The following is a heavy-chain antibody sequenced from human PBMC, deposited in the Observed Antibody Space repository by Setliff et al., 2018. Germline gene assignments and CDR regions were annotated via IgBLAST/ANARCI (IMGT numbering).Heavy chain of an antibody. V-gene: IGHV1-18*01. J-gene: IGHJ6*02. Sequence: ASVKVSCKASGYTFTSYGISWVRQAPGRGLEWMGWISGYNGHTEYAQKFRHKFTMTTDTSTSTAYMELSSLRSEDTAVYYCARANYYDSSGHSVYGMDVWGQGTTVTVSS. D-gene: IGHD3-22*01. CDR3: ARANYYDSSGHSVYGMDV. CDR1: GYTFTSYG. CDR2: ISGYNGHT.